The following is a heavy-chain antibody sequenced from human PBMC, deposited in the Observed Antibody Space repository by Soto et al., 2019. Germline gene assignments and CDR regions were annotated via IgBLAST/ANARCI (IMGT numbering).Heavy chain of an antibody. CDR2: VFYSGSD. CDR3: ARGRGYGYGIDY. J-gene: IGHJ4*02. V-gene: IGHV4-61*01. D-gene: IGHD5-18*01. CDR1: GGSVSSGNHY. Sequence: SETLSLTCTVSGGSVSSGNHYWSWIRQPPGKELEFIAFVFYSGSDNYNPSLKSRVPTSIDTSKNQFSLNLRSVTAADTAVYYCARGRGYGYGIDYWGQGALVTVS.